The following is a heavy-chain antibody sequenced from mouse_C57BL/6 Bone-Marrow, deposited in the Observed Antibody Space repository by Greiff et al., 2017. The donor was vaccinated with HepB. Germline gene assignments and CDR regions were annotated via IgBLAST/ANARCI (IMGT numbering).Heavy chain of an antibody. V-gene: IGHV1-81*01. CDR3: ARMQFFYYFDY. J-gene: IGHJ2*01. CDR1: GYTFTSYG. D-gene: IGHD6-5*01. CDR2: IYPRSGNT. Sequence: VQLVESGAELARPGASVKLSCKASGYTFTSYGISWVKQRTGQGLEWIGEIYPRSGNTYYNEKFKGKATLTADKSSSTAYMELRSLTSEDSAVYFCARMQFFYYFDYWGQGTTLTVSS.